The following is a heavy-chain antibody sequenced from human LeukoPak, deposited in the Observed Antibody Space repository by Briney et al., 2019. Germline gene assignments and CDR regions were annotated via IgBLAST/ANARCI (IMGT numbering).Heavy chain of an antibody. CDR1: GGTFSSYA. CDR2: IIPIFGTA. Sequence: EASVKVSCRASGGTFSSYAISWVRQAPGQGLEWMGGIIPIFGTANYAQKFQGRVTITTDESTSTAYMELSSLRSEDTAVYYCARAWIQLWWFDPWGQGTLVTVSS. J-gene: IGHJ5*02. V-gene: IGHV1-69*05. CDR3: ARAWIQLWWFDP. D-gene: IGHD5-18*01.